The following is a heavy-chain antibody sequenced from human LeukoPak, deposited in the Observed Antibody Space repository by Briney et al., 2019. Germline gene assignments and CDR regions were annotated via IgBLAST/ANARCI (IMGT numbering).Heavy chain of an antibody. J-gene: IGHJ4*02. CDR2: ISAYNGNT. Sequence: ASVKVSCKASGYTFISYGISWVRQAPGQGLEWMGWISAYNGNTNYAQKLQGRVTMTTDTSTSTAYMELRSLRSDDTAVYYCAREGAHYDFWSGAYDYWGQGTLVTVSS. CDR3: AREGAHYDFWSGAYDY. D-gene: IGHD3-3*01. CDR1: GYTFISYG. V-gene: IGHV1-18*01.